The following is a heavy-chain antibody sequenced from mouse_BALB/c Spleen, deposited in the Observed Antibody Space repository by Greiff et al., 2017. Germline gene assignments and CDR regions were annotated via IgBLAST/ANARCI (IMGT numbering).Heavy chain of an antibody. J-gene: IGHJ4*01. Sequence: EVQGVESGGGLVKPGGSLKLSCAASGFTFSDYYMYWVRQTPEKRLEWVATISDGGSYTYYPDSVKGRFTISRDNAKNNLYLQMSSLKSEDTAMYYCARHRPMDYWGQGTSVTVSS. CDR2: ISDGGSYT. V-gene: IGHV5-4*02. CDR3: ARHRPMDY. D-gene: IGHD2-14*01. CDR1: GFTFSDYY.